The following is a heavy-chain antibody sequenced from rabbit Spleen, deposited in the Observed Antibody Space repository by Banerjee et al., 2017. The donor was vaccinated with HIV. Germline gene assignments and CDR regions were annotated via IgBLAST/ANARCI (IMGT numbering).Heavy chain of an antibody. V-gene: IGHV1S47*01. CDR3: ARGRLTTDAYNGFNL. CDR2: IYTGSSGSS. J-gene: IGHJ4*01. CDR1: GFDFSSGV. D-gene: IGHD6-1*01. Sequence: QEQLVESGGGLVQPEGSLTLTCTASGFDFSSGVYMCWVRQAPGKGPQWIGCIYTGSSGSSYYASWVNGRFSISRSTSLNTVNLQMTSLTVADTASYFCARGRLTTDAYNGFNLWGPGTLVTVS.